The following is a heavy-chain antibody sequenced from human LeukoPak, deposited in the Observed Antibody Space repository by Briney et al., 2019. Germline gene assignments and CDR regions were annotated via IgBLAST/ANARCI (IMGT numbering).Heavy chain of an antibody. D-gene: IGHD5/OR15-5a*01. CDR2: IYWDDDK. CDR1: GFSLSTAGVA. J-gene: IGHJ1*01. Sequence: ESGPTLVNPTQTLTLTCSFSGFSLSTAGVAVGWIRQPPGKALEWLALIYWDDDKRYTPSPKSRLTITKDTSKNQVVLTMTDMDPMDTATYFCARQGLSATAEYFQNWGQGTLVTVSS. V-gene: IGHV2-5*02. CDR3: ARQGLSATAEYFQN.